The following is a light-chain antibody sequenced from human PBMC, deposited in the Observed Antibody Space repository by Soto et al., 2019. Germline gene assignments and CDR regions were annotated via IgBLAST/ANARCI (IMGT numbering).Light chain of an antibody. CDR1: QSVSSN. J-gene: IGKJ1*01. V-gene: IGKV3D-15*01. CDR3: QQYNNWPLTWT. CDR2: GAS. Sequence: EIVMTQSPATLSVSPGERATLSCRASQSVSSNLAWYQQKPGQAPRLFIYGASIRATGIPARFSGSGSGTEFTLTISSLQSEDFAVYYCQQYNNWPLTWTFGQGTKVDIK.